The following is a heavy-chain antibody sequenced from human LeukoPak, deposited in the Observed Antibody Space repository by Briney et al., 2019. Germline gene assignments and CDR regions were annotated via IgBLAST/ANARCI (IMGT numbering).Heavy chain of an antibody. D-gene: IGHD6-19*01. CDR2: IYYSGST. V-gene: IGHV4-30-4*07. J-gene: IGHJ4*02. Sequence: PSETLSLTCAVSGGSISSGGYSWSWIRQPPGKGLEWIGYIYYSGSTYYNPSLKSRVTISVDTSKNQFSLKLSSVTAADTAVYYCARGGGSGWPDFDYWGQGTLVTVSS. CDR1: GGSISSGGYS. CDR3: ARGGGSGWPDFDY.